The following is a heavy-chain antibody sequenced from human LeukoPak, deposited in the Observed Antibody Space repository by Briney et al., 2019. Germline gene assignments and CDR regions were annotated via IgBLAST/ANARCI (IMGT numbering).Heavy chain of an antibody. Sequence: GGSLRLSCAVSGFTFSSYSMIWVRQAPGKGLEWVSSISSSSSYIYYADSVKGRFTISRDNAKNSLYLQMNSLRAEDTAVYYCAREFAGGGAYFDYWGQGTLVTVSS. J-gene: IGHJ4*02. D-gene: IGHD1-26*01. CDR3: AREFAGGGAYFDY. V-gene: IGHV3-21*01. CDR1: GFTFSSYS. CDR2: ISSSSSYI.